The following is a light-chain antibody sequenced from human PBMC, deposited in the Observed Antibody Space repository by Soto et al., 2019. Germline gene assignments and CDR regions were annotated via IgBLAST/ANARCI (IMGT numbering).Light chain of an antibody. J-gene: IGKJ3*01. CDR3: QQYGSAPFS. CDR1: QSVGRSD. V-gene: IGKV3-20*01. CDR2: YAS. Sequence: EIGLTQSPGTLSLSPGDRATLSCSDSQSVGRSDLAWYRQKPDQTPRLLIYYASSRATGIPDRISGSGSGTDFTLTIRKLGTEDVAVYYGQQYGSAPFSFGPGNKVDLK.